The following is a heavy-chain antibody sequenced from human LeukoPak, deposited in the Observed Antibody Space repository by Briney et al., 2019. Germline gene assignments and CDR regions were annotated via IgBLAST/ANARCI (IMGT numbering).Heavy chain of an antibody. CDR2: VKSDGSDT. V-gene: IGHV3-74*01. D-gene: IGHD3-10*01. CDR1: GSTFSRYW. Sequence: GGSLRLSCAASGSTFSRYWMHWVRQAAWKGLVWVSRVKSDGSDTIYADSVKGRFTISRDNAKNTLYLQMDSLRAEDTAVYYCTTGIGNYYYYWGQGTLVTVAS. CDR3: TTGIGNYYYY. J-gene: IGHJ4*02.